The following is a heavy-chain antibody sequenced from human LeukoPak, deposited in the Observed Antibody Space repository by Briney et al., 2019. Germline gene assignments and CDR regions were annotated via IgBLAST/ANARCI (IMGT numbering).Heavy chain of an antibody. J-gene: IGHJ6*03. CDR2: IHTSGGT. D-gene: IGHD4-23*01. CDR3: ARGRSTVVTPNYYYYYCMDV. Sequence: SETLSLTCTVSGGSISSSHWSWIRQPPGKGLEWIGNIHTSGGTNYSPSLKSRVTISLDTSRNQFSLKLSSVTAADTAVYYCARGRSTVVTPNYYYYYCMDVWGKGTTVTVSS. CDR1: GGSISSSH. V-gene: IGHV4-4*09.